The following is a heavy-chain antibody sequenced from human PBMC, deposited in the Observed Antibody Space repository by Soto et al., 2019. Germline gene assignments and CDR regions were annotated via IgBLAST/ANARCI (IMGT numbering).Heavy chain of an antibody. D-gene: IGHD3-10*01. CDR1: GFTFSTYA. CDR2: LSGSDGTT. V-gene: IGHV3-23*01. Sequence: EVQLLESGGGLVQPGGSLRLSCSTSGFTFSTYAMNWVRQAPGKGLEWVSALSGSDGTTYYADSVRGRFTISRDNSKNTLFLQMNSLRAEDTALYYCAKQRAGYGSGSDTYYFDFWGQGTPVTVSS. CDR3: AKQRAGYGSGSDTYYFDF. J-gene: IGHJ4*02.